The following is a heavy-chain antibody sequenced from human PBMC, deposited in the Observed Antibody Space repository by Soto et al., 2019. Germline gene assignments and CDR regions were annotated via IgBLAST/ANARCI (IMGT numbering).Heavy chain of an antibody. J-gene: IGHJ4*02. V-gene: IGHV1-18*01. Sequence: QVQLVQSGAEVKKPGASVKVSCKASGYTFTSYGISWVRQAPGQGLECMGWISAYNGNTNYAQKRRGRVTTATDTSTSTAYMELRSLRSDDTAGYYCAGEPNYFDYWGQGTMVAVSS. CDR2: ISAYNGNT. CDR1: GYTFTSYG. CDR3: AGEPNYFDY.